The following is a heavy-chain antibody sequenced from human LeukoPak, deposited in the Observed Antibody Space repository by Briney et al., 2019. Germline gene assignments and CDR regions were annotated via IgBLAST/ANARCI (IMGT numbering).Heavy chain of an antibody. D-gene: IGHD6-19*01. J-gene: IGHJ4*02. CDR2: MIPNSGST. CDR3: ARVSGGGWYDY. V-gene: IGHV1-8*01. Sequence: ASVKVSCKASGYTFTSYDIHWVRQATGQGLEWMGWMIPNSGSTGYTQKFQGRVTMTRNTSISTAYMELSSLRSEDTAVYYCARVSGGGWYDYWGQGTLVTVSS. CDR1: GYTFTSYD.